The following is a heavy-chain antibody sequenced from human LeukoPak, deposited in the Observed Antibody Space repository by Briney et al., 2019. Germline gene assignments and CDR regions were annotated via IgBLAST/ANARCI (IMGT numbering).Heavy chain of an antibody. CDR1: GFTFSDYY. CDR3: ARESITMVRGVIYYYYGMDV. CDR2: ISSSGSTI. D-gene: IGHD3-10*01. V-gene: IGHV3-11*01. Sequence: GGSLRLSCAASGFTFSDYYMSWIRQAPGKGLEWVSYISSSGSTIYYADSVKGRFTISRDNAKNSLYLQMNSLRAEDTAVYYCARESITMVRGVIYYYYGMDVWGQGTTVTVSS. J-gene: IGHJ6*02.